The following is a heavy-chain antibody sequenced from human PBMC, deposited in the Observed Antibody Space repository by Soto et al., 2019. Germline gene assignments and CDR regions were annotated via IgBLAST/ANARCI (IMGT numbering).Heavy chain of an antibody. Sequence: SETLSLTCTVSGGSISSSSYYWGWIRQPPGKGLEWIGSIYYSGSTYYNPSLKSRVTISVDTSKNQFSLKLSSVTAADTAVYYCAGHRITIFGVVITREFDYWGQGTLVTVSS. V-gene: IGHV4-39*01. CDR1: GGSISSSSYY. J-gene: IGHJ4*02. D-gene: IGHD3-3*01. CDR3: AGHRITIFGVVITREFDY. CDR2: IYYSGST.